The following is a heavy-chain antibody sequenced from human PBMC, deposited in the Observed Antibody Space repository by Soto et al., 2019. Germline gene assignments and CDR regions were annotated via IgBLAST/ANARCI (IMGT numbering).Heavy chain of an antibody. V-gene: IGHV3-30-3*01. CDR2: ISFDSTNK. J-gene: IGHJ5*02. D-gene: IGHD2-15*01. CDR3: VRDPRVA. Sequence: VETGVGVVQPGRSLTLSGAASGFAFSTYTMHWVRQVPGKGLEWVAVISFDSTNKYYADSVKGRFTISRDNSNNTLYLQMNSLRPDDSALYYYVRDPRVAWGQGTLLTVSS. CDR1: GFAFSTYT.